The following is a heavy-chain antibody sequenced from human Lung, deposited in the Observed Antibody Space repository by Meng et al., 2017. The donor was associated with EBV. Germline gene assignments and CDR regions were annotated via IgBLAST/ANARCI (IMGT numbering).Heavy chain of an antibody. J-gene: IGHJ4*02. D-gene: IGHD6-19*01. Sequence: RELEESGPGLVKPSETLSLTCTVSGGSISSSSYYWGWIRQPPGKGLEWIGSIYYSGSTYYNPSLKSRVTISVDTSKNQFSLKLSSVTAADTAVYYCARGRIAVAGPAFFDYWGQGTLVTVSS. CDR3: ARGRIAVAGPAFFDY. V-gene: IGHV4-39*07. CDR1: GGSISSSSYY. CDR2: IYYSGST.